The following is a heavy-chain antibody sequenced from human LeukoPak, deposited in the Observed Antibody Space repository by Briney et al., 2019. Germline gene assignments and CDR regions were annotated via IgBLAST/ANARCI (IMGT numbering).Heavy chain of an antibody. CDR3: ARDGSGLLWFGDNHYMDV. Sequence: PGRSLRLSCAASGFTFSSYSMHWVRQAPGKGLEWVAVISYDGSNKDYADSVKGRFTISRDDSKNTLYLQMNSLRAEDTAVYYCARDGSGLLWFGDNHYMDVWGKGTTVTVSS. D-gene: IGHD3-10*01. V-gene: IGHV3-30*01. CDR1: GFTFSSYS. J-gene: IGHJ6*03. CDR2: ISYDGSNK.